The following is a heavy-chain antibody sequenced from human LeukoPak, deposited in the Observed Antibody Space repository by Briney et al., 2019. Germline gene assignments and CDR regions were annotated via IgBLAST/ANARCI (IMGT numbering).Heavy chain of an antibody. CDR1: GGSISSSTYY. D-gene: IGHD6-13*01. Sequence: PSATLSLTCTVSGGSISSSTYYWGWIRQPPGKGLEWIGTIYYIGGTYYSPSLKSRVTISVDTSKNQFSLSLRSVTAADTAVYYCARHGQQQLIRSFDLWGRGILVTVSS. J-gene: IGHJ2*01. V-gene: IGHV4-39*01. CDR3: ARHGQQQLIRSFDL. CDR2: IYYIGGT.